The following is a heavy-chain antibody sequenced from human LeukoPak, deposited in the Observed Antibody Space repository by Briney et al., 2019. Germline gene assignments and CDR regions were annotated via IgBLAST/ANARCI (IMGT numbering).Heavy chain of an antibody. Sequence: GGSLRLSCAASGFTFSSYAMSWVRQAPGKGLEWVSAISGSGGSTYYADSVKGRFTISRDNSKNTLYLQMNSLRAEDTAVYYCATLYGTPLVIVRGVDYWGQGTLVTVSS. J-gene: IGHJ4*02. CDR2: ISGSGGST. CDR1: GFTFSSYA. D-gene: IGHD3/OR15-3a*01. V-gene: IGHV3-23*01. CDR3: ATLYGTPLVIVRGVDY.